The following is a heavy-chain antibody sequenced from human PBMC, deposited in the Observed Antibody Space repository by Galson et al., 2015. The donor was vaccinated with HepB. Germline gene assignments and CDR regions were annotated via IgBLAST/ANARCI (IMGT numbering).Heavy chain of an antibody. Sequence: SLRLSCAASGFTFSRYAMSWVRQAPGKGLEWVSAISGSGGSTYYADSVKGRFTISRDNSKNTLYLQMNSLRAEDTAVYYCTMVRGVNYYGMDVWGQGTTVTVSS. V-gene: IGHV3-23*01. CDR3: TMVRGVNYYGMDV. D-gene: IGHD3-10*01. CDR1: GFTFSRYA. J-gene: IGHJ6*02. CDR2: ISGSGGST.